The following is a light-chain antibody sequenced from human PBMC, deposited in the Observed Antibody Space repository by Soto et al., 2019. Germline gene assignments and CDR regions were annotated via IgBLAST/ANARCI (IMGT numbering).Light chain of an antibody. CDR2: DAS. J-gene: IGKJ1*01. Sequence: ILMTQSPATLSVSPGERATLSCRASQSVSNTLAWYQQKPGQAPRLLIYDASTRATCIPARFSGSGSGTEFALTISGLQSEDFAVYYCQQYNNWPPWTFGQGTKVEIK. V-gene: IGKV3-15*01. CDR1: QSVSNT. CDR3: QQYNNWPPWT.